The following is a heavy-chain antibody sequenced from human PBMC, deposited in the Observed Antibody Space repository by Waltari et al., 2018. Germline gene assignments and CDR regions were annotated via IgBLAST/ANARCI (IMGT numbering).Heavy chain of an antibody. CDR3: ARGEQQLDYYGMDV. J-gene: IGHJ6*02. Sequence: EVQLVESGGGLVQPGGSLRLSCAASGFTFSSYWMSWVRPAPGKGLEWVANIKQDGSEKDYVDSVKGRFTISRDNAKNSLYLQMNSLRAEDTAVYYCARGEQQLDYYGMDVWGQGTTVTVSS. CDR2: IKQDGSEK. CDR1: GFTFSSYW. V-gene: IGHV3-7*01. D-gene: IGHD6-13*01.